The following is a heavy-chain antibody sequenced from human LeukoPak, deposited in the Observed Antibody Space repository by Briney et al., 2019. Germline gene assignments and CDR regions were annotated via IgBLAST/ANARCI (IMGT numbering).Heavy chain of an antibody. D-gene: IGHD1-26*01. CDR1: GGSISSSSYY. J-gene: IGHJ4*02. Sequence: SETLSLTCTVSGGSISSSSYYWGWIRQPPGKGLEWIGSTYYSGSTYYNPSLKSRVTISVDTSKNQFSLKLTSVTAADTAVYYCARSGTLRGALDYWGQGTLVTVSS. CDR3: ARSGTLRGALDY. CDR2: TYYSGST. V-gene: IGHV4-39*01.